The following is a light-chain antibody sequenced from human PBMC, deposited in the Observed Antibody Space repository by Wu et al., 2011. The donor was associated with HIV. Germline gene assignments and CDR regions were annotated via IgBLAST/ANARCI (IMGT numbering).Light chain of an antibody. CDR1: QSIRSNY. CDR3: QQYGSSRDT. CDR2: GAS. Sequence: EIVLTQSPGTLSLSPGERVTLSCRASQSIRSNYLAWYQQKPGQAPSLVIYGASNRATGIPDRFSGSGSGTDFTLTISRVEPEDVAVYFCQQYGSSRDTFGPGTKVDIK. J-gene: IGKJ3*01. V-gene: IGKV3-20*01.